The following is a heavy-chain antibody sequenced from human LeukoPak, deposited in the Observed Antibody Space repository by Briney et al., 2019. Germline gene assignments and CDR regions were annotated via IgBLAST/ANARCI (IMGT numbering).Heavy chain of an antibody. CDR2: ISGGGAST. J-gene: IGHJ4*02. V-gene: IGHV3-23*01. CDR3: AKARVRGVIFPFDY. CDR1: GFTFTSYA. D-gene: IGHD3-10*01. Sequence: GASLRLSCAASGFTFTSYAMTWVRQAPGKGLECVSAISGGGASTYYADPLKGRFTISRDNSKNTLYLQMSSLRAEDTAVYYCAKARVRGVIFPFDYWGQGDLVTVSS.